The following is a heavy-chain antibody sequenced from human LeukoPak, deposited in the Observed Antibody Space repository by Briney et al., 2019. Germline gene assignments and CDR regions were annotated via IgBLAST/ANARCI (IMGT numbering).Heavy chain of an antibody. D-gene: IGHD6-13*01. CDR3: ASRGYSSSGAFDI. V-gene: IGHV1-69*05. CDR1: GGTFSSYA. J-gene: IGHJ3*02. Sequence: SVKVSCKASGGTFSSYAISWVRQAPGQGLEWMGGIIPIFGTANYAQKFQGRVTITTDESTSTAYMELSSLRSEDTAVYYCASRGYSSSGAFDIWGQGTMVTVSS. CDR2: IIPIFGTA.